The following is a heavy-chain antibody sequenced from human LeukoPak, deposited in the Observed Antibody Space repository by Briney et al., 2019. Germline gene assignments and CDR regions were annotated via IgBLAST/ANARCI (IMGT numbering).Heavy chain of an antibody. V-gene: IGHV6-1*01. CDR2: TYYRSKWYN. Sequence: SQTLSLTCAISGDSVSSNSAAWNWIRQSPSRGLEWLGRTYYRSKWYNDYAVSVKSRITINPDTSKNQFSLQLNSVTPEDTAVYYCARARSRREQRSRDGYKERDNGFDYWGQGTLVTVSS. D-gene: IGHD5-24*01. CDR1: GDSVSSNSAA. J-gene: IGHJ4*02. CDR3: ARARSRREQRSRDGYKERDNGFDY.